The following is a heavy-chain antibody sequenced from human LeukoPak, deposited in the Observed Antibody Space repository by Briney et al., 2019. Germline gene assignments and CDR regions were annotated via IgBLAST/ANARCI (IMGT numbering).Heavy chain of an antibody. V-gene: IGHV1-69*05. Sequence: ASVKFSCKASGGTFSSYAISWARQAPRQGPEWIGGIIPIFGTANYAQKFQGRVTITTDESTSTAYMELSSLRSEDTAVYYCATLYGAQGDYFDYWGQGTLVTVSS. CDR1: GGTFSSYA. D-gene: IGHD4-17*01. CDR2: IIPIFGTA. CDR3: ATLYGAQGDYFDY. J-gene: IGHJ4*02.